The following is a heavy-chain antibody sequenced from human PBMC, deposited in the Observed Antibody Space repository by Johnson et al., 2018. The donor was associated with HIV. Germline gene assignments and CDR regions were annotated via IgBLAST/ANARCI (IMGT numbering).Heavy chain of an antibody. CDR1: GFSISNYG. V-gene: IGHV3-30*02. Sequence: VQLVESGGGVVQPGESLRLSCVVTGFSISNYGVHWVRQAPGKGLEWVAFIQNDGANKYYADFVKGRFTISRDNSRNTVYLQMSKLRTEETAVYYCAKGEAQEGWIQLGSYAFDFWGRGTLVTVSS. CDR3: AKGEAQEGWIQLGSYAFDF. CDR2: IQNDGANK. D-gene: IGHD5-12*01. J-gene: IGHJ3*01.